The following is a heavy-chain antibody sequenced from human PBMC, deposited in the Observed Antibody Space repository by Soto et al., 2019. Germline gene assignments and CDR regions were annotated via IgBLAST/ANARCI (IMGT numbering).Heavy chain of an antibody. J-gene: IGHJ5*02. Sequence: SETLSLTCTVSGGSISSYYWSWIRQPPGKGLEWIGYIYYSGSTNYNPSLKSRVTISVDTSKNQFSLKLSSVTAADTAVYYCARDQGAAASIQGYNWFDPWGQGTLVTVSS. V-gene: IGHV4-59*01. CDR2: IYYSGST. CDR3: ARDQGAAASIQGYNWFDP. CDR1: GGSISSYY. D-gene: IGHD6-13*01.